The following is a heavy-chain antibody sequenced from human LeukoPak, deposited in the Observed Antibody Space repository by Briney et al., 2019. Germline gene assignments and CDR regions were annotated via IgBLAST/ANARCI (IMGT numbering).Heavy chain of an antibody. CDR2: ITRSGSTI. J-gene: IGHJ1*01. D-gene: IGHD6-6*01. V-gene: IGHV3-48*01. CDR1: GFTFSSYS. CDR3: ARGDTSSSGEHFQH. Sequence: GGSLRLSCAASGFTFSSYSMNWVRQTPGKGLEWISYITRSGSTIYYADSAKGRFTISRDNAKNSLYLQMNNLRVEDTAVYYCARGDTSSSGEHFQHWGQGTVVTVSS.